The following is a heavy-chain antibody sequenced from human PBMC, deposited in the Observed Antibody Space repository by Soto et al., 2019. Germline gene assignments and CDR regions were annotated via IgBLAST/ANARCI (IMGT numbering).Heavy chain of an antibody. CDR3: ARDLNGAGGGGY. Sequence: QVQLVQAGAEVRKPGASVKVSCKSSGYTFINHGIFWVRQAPGQGLEWMAWIYPYNGNTNYAQKFLGRVTLTTETYTGTGYMDLRSLTSDDTAIYCCARDLNGAGGGGYWGQGTLVTVSS. D-gene: IGHD2-8*01. CDR2: IYPYNGNT. CDR1: GYTFINHG. V-gene: IGHV1-18*01. J-gene: IGHJ4*02.